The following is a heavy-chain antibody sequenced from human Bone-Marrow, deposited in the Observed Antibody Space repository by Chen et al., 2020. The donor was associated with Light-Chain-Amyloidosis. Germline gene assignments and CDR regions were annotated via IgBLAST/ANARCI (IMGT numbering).Heavy chain of an antibody. D-gene: IGHD5-12*01. CDR3: ARRRDGYNFDY. Sequence: GPEVKKPGESLKISCKGSGYTFPNYWIGWVRQMPGKGLEWMGVIYPDDSDARYSPSFEGQVTISADKSITTAYLQWRSLKASYTALYSCARRRDGYNFDYWGQGTLVTVSS. V-gene: IGHV5-51*01. CDR1: GYTFPNYW. CDR2: IYPDDSDA. J-gene: IGHJ4*02.